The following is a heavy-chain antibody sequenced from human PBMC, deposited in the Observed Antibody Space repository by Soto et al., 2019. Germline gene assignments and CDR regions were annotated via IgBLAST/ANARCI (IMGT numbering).Heavy chain of an antibody. Sequence: PGGSLRLSCAASGFTFSSYGMHWVRQAPGKGLEWVAVISYDGSNKYYADSVKGRFTISRDNSKNTLYLQMNSLRAEDTAVYYCAKDGDYMDYYYGMDVWGQGTTVTVSS. J-gene: IGHJ6*02. CDR2: ISYDGSNK. D-gene: IGHD4-17*01. CDR1: GFTFSSYG. CDR3: AKDGDYMDYYYGMDV. V-gene: IGHV3-30*18.